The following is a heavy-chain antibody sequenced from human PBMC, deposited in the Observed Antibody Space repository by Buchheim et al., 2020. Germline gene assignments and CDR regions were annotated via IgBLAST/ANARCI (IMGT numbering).Heavy chain of an antibody. CDR1: GGSISSYY. V-gene: IGHV4-59*01. J-gene: IGHJ6*02. CDR3: ARGGYGDYYYGMDV. Sequence: QVQLQESGPGLVKPSETLSLTCTVSGGSISSYYWSWIRQPPGKGPEWIGYIYYSGSTNYNPSLKSRVTISVDTSKNQFSLKLSSVTAADTAVYYCARGGYGDYYYGMDVWGQGTT. D-gene: IGHD4-17*01. CDR2: IYYSGST.